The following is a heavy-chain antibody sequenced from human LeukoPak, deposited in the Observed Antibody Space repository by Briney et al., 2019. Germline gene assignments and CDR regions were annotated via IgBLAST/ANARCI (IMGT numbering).Heavy chain of an antibody. CDR1: GFTFDKYA. CDR3: GTWAFYHGLDV. D-gene: IGHD1-26*01. CDR2: ISADGTT. J-gene: IGHJ6*02. V-gene: IGHV3-43*02. Sequence: GGSLRLSCTASGFTFDKYAMHWVRQPPGKGLEWVSVISADGTTDHADSVKGRFTISRDNSKKSLFLQMNSLRPEDTALYYCGTWAFYHGLDVWSQGATVTVSS.